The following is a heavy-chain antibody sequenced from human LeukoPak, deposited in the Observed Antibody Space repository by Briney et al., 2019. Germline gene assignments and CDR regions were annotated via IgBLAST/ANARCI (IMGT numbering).Heavy chain of an antibody. V-gene: IGHV1-18*01. CDR1: GYSSTNYG. J-gene: IGHJ5*02. D-gene: IGHD6-13*01. CDR3: ARDVGITVADSFDP. Sequence: EASVKVSCKASGYSSTNYGISWVRQAPGQGLEWMGWIHIYRGNTNYAQKFQGRVTMTTDTSTSTVYMEVRGLRSDDTAMYYSARDVGITVADSFDPWGQGTLVTVSS. CDR2: IHIYRGNT.